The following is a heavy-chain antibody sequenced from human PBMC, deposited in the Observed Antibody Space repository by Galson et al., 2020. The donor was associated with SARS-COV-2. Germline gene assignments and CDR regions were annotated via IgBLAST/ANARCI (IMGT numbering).Heavy chain of an antibody. Sequence: SETLSLTCNVSGGAISSYFWSWIRQPPGKGLEWIGFIYYSGSSDYNPALKSRVSISVDTSQNQFSLRLSSVTAADTAVYFCSGGPIRALESPLVWGRGTLVTVSS. V-gene: IGHV4-59*01. D-gene: IGHD6-13*01. CDR3: SGGPIRALESPLV. J-gene: IGHJ4*02. CDR2: IYYSGSS. CDR1: GGAISSYF.